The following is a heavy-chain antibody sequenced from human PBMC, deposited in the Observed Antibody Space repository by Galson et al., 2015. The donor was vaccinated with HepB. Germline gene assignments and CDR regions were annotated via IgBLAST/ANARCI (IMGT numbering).Heavy chain of an antibody. V-gene: IGHV3-21*01. CDR2: ISSSSSYI. CDR1: GFTFSSYS. CDR3: ARDYPYPGGYYYYMDV. J-gene: IGHJ6*03. Sequence: SLRLSCAASGFTFSSYSMNWVRQAPGKGLEWVSSISSSSSYIYYADSVKGRFTISRDNAKNSLYLQMNSLRAEDTAVYYCARDYPYPGGYYYYMDVWGKGTTVTVSS. D-gene: IGHD3-10*01.